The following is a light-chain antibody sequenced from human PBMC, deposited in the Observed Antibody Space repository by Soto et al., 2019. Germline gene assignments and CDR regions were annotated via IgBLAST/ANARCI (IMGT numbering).Light chain of an antibody. V-gene: IGKV1-17*03. CDR1: QDISNF. J-gene: IGKJ1*01. CDR3: LQHKSYPRT. Sequence: DIEMTQSPSYMSASVGDRVTITCGASQDISNFLVWFQQRPGKVPKRLIYSATRLESGVPSRFSGSGYGTEFTLTISSLQTEDFATYYCLQHKSYPRTFGQGTKVDIK. CDR2: SAT.